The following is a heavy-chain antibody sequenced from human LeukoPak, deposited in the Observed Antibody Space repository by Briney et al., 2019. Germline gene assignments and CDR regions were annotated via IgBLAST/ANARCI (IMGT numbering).Heavy chain of an antibody. J-gene: IGHJ4*02. CDR1: GFTFSSYS. V-gene: IGHV3-30*18. Sequence: PGGSLRLSCAASGFTFSSYSMNWVRQAPGKGLEWVAVISYDGSNKYYADSVKGRFTISRDNSKNTLYLQMNSLRAEDTAVYYCAKTQSLDYWGQGTLVTVSS. CDR3: AKTQSLDY. CDR2: ISYDGSNK.